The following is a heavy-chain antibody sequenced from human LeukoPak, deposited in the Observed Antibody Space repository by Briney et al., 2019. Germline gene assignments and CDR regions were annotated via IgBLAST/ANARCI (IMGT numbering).Heavy chain of an antibody. CDR2: IYYSGST. V-gene: IGHV4-39*07. CDR1: GGSISSSSYY. Sequence: SETLSLTCIVSGGSISSSSYYWGWIRQPPGKGLEWIGSIYYSGSTYYNPSLKSRVTISVDTSKNQFSLKLSSVTAADTAVYYCARVWGYTSDWGQGTLVTVSS. D-gene: IGHD5-12*01. CDR3: ARVWGYTSD. J-gene: IGHJ4*02.